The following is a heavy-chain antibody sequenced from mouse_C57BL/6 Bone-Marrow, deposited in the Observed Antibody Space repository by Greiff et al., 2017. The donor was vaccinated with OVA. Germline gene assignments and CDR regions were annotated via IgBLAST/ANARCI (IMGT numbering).Heavy chain of an antibody. CDR1: GYTFTNYW. CDR3: ARGGYYGSSHYYAMDY. D-gene: IGHD1-1*01. J-gene: IGHJ4*01. V-gene: IGHV1-63*01. CDR2: IYPGGGYT. Sequence: QVHVKQSGAELVRPGTSVKMSCKASGYTFTNYWIGWAKQRPGHGLEWIGDIYPGGGYTNYNEKFKGKATLTADKSSSTAYMQFSSLTSEDSAIYYCARGGYYGSSHYYAMDYWGQGTSVTVSS.